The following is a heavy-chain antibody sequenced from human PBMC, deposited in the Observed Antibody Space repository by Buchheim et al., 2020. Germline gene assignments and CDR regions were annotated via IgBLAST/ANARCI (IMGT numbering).Heavy chain of an antibody. D-gene: IGHD2-8*01. V-gene: IGHV3-48*03. CDR1: GFTFSSYE. CDR2: ISSSGSTI. CDR3: ARDRRGDIVLMVYAIPYYYYGMDV. J-gene: IGHJ6*02. Sequence: EVQLVESGGGLVQPGGSLRLSCAASGFTFSSYEMNWVRQAPGKGLEWVSYISSSGSTIYYADSVKGRFTISRDNAKNSLYLQMNSLRAEDTAVYYCARDRRGDIVLMVYAIPYYYYGMDVWGQGTT.